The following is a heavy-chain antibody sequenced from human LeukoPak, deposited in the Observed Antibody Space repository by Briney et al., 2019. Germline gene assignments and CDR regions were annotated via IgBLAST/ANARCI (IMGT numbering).Heavy chain of an antibody. J-gene: IGHJ6*03. Sequence: SETLSLTCTVSGYSITSAYYWSWIRQPAGKGLEWIGRIYTSGSTNYNPSLKSRVTISVDTSKNQFSLKLSSVTAADTAVYYCTYGPYYYYMDVWGKGTTVTISS. CDR3: TYGPYYYYMDV. CDR2: IYTSGST. CDR1: GYSITSAYY. D-gene: IGHD3-10*01. V-gene: IGHV4-61*02.